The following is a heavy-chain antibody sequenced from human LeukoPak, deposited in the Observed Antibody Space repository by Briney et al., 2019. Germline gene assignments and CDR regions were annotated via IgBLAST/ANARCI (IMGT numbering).Heavy chain of an antibody. CDR3: ARSRRIDC. J-gene: IGHJ4*02. Sequence: PSETLSLTCAVYGGSFSGYYWSWIRQPPGKGLEWIGEINHSGSTNYNPSLKSRVTISVDTSKNQFSLKLSSVTAADTAVYYCARSRRIDCWGQGTLVTVSS. V-gene: IGHV4-34*01. CDR2: INHSGST. CDR1: GGSFSGYY.